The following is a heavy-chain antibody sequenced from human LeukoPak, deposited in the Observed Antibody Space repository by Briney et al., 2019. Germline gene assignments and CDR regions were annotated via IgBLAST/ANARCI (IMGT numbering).Heavy chain of an antibody. CDR3: TGTILWFGSRGVPNDY. Sequence: GGSLRLSCAASGFTFSGSAMHWVRQASGKGLEWVGRIRSKANSYATAYAASVKGRFTISRDDSKNTAYLQMNSLKTEDTAVYYCTGTILWFGSRGVPNDYWGQGTLVTVSS. D-gene: IGHD3-10*01. J-gene: IGHJ4*02. CDR1: GFTFSGSA. CDR2: IRSKANSYAT. V-gene: IGHV3-73*01.